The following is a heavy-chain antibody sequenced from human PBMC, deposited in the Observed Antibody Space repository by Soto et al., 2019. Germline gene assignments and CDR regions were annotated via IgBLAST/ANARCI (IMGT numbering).Heavy chain of an antibody. Sequence: EVQLLESGGGLVQPGGSLRLSCAASRLTFSSYAMSWVRQAPGKGLAWVSAISGSGGSTSYADSVKGRFTISRDNSKNTLYLQMNSRRADDTAVYYCAKEGGSYHTDAFDIWGQGTMVTVSS. CDR1: RLTFSSYA. CDR3: AKEGGSYHTDAFDI. D-gene: IGHD1-26*01. J-gene: IGHJ3*02. V-gene: IGHV3-23*01. CDR2: ISGSGGST.